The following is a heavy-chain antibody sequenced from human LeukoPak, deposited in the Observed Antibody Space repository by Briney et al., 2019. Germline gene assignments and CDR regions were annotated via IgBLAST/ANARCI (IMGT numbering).Heavy chain of an antibody. Sequence: QPGGSLRLSCAASGFTLSSYWMSWVRQAPGKGLEWVANIKYDGSEKDYVDSVKGRFTISRDNAKNSLYLQMNGLRAEDTAVYYCARDIAPAGLFFDYWGQGTLVTVSS. CDR3: ARDIAPAGLFFDY. V-gene: IGHV3-7*01. J-gene: IGHJ4*02. CDR1: GFTLSSYW. CDR2: IKYDGSEK. D-gene: IGHD6-13*01.